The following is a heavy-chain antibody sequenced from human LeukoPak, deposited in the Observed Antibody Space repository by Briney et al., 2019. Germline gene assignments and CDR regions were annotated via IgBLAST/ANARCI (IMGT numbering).Heavy chain of an antibody. V-gene: IGHV3-30*18. CDR2: ISHDGSNI. CDR1: GFAFSCYG. CDR3: AKDPYRVVVATGNYLDP. D-gene: IGHD2-15*01. Sequence: PGGSLRLSCAASGFAFSCYGMHWVRHAPGKGLEWVAVISHDGSNIHYGDSVKGRFTISRDNSKNTVYLQMNSLRAEVTAIYYCAKDPYRVVVATGNYLDPWGQGTLVTVSS. J-gene: IGHJ5*02.